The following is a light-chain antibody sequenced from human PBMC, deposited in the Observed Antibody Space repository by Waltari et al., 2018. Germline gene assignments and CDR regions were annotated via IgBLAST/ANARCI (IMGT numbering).Light chain of an antibody. J-gene: IGLJ2*01. CDR3: SSYTSSSTWVV. Sequence: QSALTQPASVSGSPGQSITISCTGTSSDVGGYNYVSWYQQHPGKAPKLMIYDVSKWPSGVSNRFSGSKSGNTASLTISGLQAEDEADYYCSSYTSSSTWVVFGGGTKLTIL. CDR2: DVS. V-gene: IGLV2-14*01. CDR1: SSDVGGYNY.